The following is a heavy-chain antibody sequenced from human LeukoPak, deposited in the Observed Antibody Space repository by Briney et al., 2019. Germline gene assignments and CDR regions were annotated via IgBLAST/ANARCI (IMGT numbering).Heavy chain of an antibody. V-gene: IGHV1-69*13. D-gene: IGHD4-17*01. CDR3: ARGDAIYGDTFSHFDY. J-gene: IGHJ4*02. Sequence: SVKVSCKASGGTFSSYAISWVRQAPGQGLEWMGGIIPIFGTANYAQKFQGRVAITADESTSTAYMELSSLRSEDTAVYYCARGDAIYGDTFSHFDYWGQGTLVTVSS. CDR2: IIPIFGTA. CDR1: GGTFSSYA.